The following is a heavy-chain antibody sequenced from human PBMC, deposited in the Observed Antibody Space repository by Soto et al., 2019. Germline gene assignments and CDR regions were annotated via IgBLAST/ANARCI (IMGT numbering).Heavy chain of an antibody. CDR3: AREGQLVPQFDY. V-gene: IGHV1-69*08. D-gene: IGHD6-6*01. Sequence: QVQLVKSGAEVKKPGSSVKVSCKASGGTFSSYTISWVRQAPGQGLEWMGRIIPILGMANYAQKFQGRVTITADKSTSTAYMELSSLRSEDTAVYYCAREGQLVPQFDYWGEGTLVTVSS. CDR1: GGTFSSYT. CDR2: IIPILGMA. J-gene: IGHJ4*02.